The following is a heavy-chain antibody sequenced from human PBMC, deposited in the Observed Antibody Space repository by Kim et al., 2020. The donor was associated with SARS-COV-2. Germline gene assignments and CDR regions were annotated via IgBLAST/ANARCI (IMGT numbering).Heavy chain of an antibody. D-gene: IGHD5-12*01. CDR3: ARVSLRWLQALSVFDY. Sequence: ASVKVSCKASGYTFTSYAMHWVRQAPGQRLEWMGWINAGNGNTKYSQKFQGRVTITRDTSASTAYMELSSLRSEDTAVYYCARVSLRWLQALSVFDYWGQGTLVTISS. CDR2: INAGNGNT. CDR1: GYTFTSYA. J-gene: IGHJ4*02. V-gene: IGHV1-3*01.